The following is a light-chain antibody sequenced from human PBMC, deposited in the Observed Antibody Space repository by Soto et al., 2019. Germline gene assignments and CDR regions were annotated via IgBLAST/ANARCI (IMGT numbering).Light chain of an antibody. CDR1: SSDVGRYSL. V-gene: IGLV2-23*01. Sequence: QSALTQPASVSGSPGQSITISCTGTSSDVGRYSLVSWYQQHPGKAPKLMIYEDIERPSGVSNRFSGSKSGNTASLTISGLQTEDEADYYCCSYAGGTSVVFGGGTKLPVL. CDR3: CSYAGGTSVV. CDR2: EDI. J-gene: IGLJ2*01.